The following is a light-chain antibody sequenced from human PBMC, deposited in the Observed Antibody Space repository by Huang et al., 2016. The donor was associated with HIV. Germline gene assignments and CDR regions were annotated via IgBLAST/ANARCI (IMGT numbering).Light chain of an antibody. CDR1: QSVSSN. CDR3: QQRSNWPRT. Sequence: EIVLTQSPATLSLSPGERAILSCRASQSVSSNLAWYQQKPGLAPRLLFYDASRRATGIPARFVGSGSETDFTLTISSLEPEDFAVYYCQQRSNWPRTFGQGTKVEIK. V-gene: IGKV3-11*01. CDR2: DAS. J-gene: IGKJ1*01.